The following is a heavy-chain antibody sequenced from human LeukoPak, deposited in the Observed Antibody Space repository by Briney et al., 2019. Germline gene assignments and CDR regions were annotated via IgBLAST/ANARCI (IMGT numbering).Heavy chain of an antibody. CDR3: ARAPVGATTPFDY. J-gene: IGHJ4*02. CDR2: IYYSGST. Sequence: SETLSLTCAVYGGSFSGYYWSWIRQPPGKGLEWIGYIYYSGSTNYNPSLKSRVTISVDTSKNQFSLKLSSVTAADTAVYYCARAPVGATTPFDYWGQGTLVTVSS. V-gene: IGHV4-59*01. D-gene: IGHD1-26*01. CDR1: GGSFSGYY.